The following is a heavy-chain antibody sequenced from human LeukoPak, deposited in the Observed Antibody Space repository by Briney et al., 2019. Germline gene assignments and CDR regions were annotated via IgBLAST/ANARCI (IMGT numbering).Heavy chain of an antibody. CDR1: GFTFSSYA. D-gene: IGHD1-26*01. CDR3: ANSPAKTKYSGSYYFDY. CDR2: ISGSGGST. J-gene: IGHJ4*02. Sequence: PGGSLRLSCAASGFTFSSYAMSWVRQAPGKGLEWVSAISGSGGSTYYADSVEGRFTISRDNSKNTLYLQMNSLRAEDTAVYYCANSPAKTKYSGSYYFDYWGQGTLVTVSS. V-gene: IGHV3-23*01.